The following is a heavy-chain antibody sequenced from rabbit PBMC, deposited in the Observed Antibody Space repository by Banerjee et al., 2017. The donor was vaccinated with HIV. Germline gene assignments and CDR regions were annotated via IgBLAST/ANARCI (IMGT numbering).Heavy chain of an antibody. CDR1: GFSFSSGYD. CDR3: ARGYATSSGYYHFNL. Sequence: PVEESGGDLVKPGASLTLTCTASGFSFSSGYDMCWVRQAPGKGPEWIACICNSDAKSYYASWAKGRFTISNDNAQNTVFLQMTSLTASDTATYFCARGYATSSGYYHFNLWGPGTLVTVS. J-gene: IGHJ4*01. CDR2: ICNSDAKS. V-gene: IGHV1S40*01. D-gene: IGHD1-1*01.